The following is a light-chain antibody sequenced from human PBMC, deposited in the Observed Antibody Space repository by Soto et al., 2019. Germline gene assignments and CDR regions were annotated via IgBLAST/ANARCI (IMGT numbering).Light chain of an antibody. Sequence: MVLTQSPGTLSLSPGESATLLCRASQSVSGNYIGWYQQKPGQVPRLLISGASNRATDIPVRFSGSGSGTDFTLTISRLEPEDFAVYYCQHYGSSIFTFGPGTQVDV. CDR1: QSVSGNY. J-gene: IGKJ3*01. CDR3: QHYGSSIFT. CDR2: GAS. V-gene: IGKV3-20*01.